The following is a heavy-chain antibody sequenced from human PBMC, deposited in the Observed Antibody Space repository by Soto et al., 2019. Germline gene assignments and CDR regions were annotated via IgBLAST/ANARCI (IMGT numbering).Heavy chain of an antibody. CDR3: ARGLATLPVFAFDI. V-gene: IGHV2-5*01. D-gene: IGHD6-6*01. J-gene: IGHJ3*02. Sequence: QGTLKESGPTLVKPTQTLTLTCYFTGFSLSTSGVGVGWIRQYPGEALEWLALIYWSGDEHYRPSLKSRLSIIKDTSKNHVVLIMTDMDPVDTATYYCARGLATLPVFAFDIWGQGTMVTVSS. CDR2: IYWSGDE. CDR1: GFSLSTSGVG.